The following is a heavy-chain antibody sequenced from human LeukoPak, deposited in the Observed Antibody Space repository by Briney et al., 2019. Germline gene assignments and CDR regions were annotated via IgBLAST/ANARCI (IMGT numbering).Heavy chain of an antibody. CDR3: ARDIVVVVAANRLDQKFDP. V-gene: IGHV1-18*01. D-gene: IGHD2-15*01. CDR2: ISAYNGNT. CDR1: GYTFTSYG. Sequence: ASAKVSCKASGYTFTSYGISWVRQAPGQGLEWMGWISAYNGNTNHAQKLQGRVTMTTDTSTSTAYMELRSLRSDDTAVYYCARDIVVVVAANRLDQKFDPWGQGTLVTVSS. J-gene: IGHJ5*02.